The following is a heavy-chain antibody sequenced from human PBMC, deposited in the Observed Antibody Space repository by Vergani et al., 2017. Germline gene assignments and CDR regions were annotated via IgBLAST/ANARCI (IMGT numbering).Heavy chain of an antibody. J-gene: IGHJ4*02. Sequence: QESGPGLVKPSETLSLTCTVSGGSISSSSYYWGWIRQPPGKALEWLALIYWDDDKRYSPSLKSRLAITKDTSKNQVVLTMTNMDPVDTATDYCAPTGVTTGYFDYWGQGTLVTVSS. D-gene: IGHD2-21*02. CDR1: GGSISSSSYY. V-gene: IGHV2-5*02. CDR3: APTGVTTGYFDY. CDR2: IYWDDDK.